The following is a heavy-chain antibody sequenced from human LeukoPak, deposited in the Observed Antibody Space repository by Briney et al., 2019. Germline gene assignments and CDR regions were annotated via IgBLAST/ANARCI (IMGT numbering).Heavy chain of an antibody. CDR3: ARIYYGSGTAPH. J-gene: IGHJ4*02. D-gene: IGHD3-10*01. CDR2: ISSSGRDI. Sequence: GGSLRLSCVTSGFTFSAYNMNWVRQAPVKGLEWVSSISSSGRDIYYADSVKGRFTISRDNAKNSLFLQMNSLRDEDTAVYYCARIYYGSGTAPHWGQGTLVIVSS. CDR1: GFTFSAYN. V-gene: IGHV3-21*01.